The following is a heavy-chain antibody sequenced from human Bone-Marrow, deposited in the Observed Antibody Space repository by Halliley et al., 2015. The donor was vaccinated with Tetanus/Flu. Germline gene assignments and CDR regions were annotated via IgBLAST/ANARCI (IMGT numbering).Heavy chain of an antibody. D-gene: IGHD6-13*01. V-gene: IGHV5-51*01. J-gene: IGHJ4*02. Sequence: QLVQSGAEVKKPGESLRISCKGSGYSFTTYWIGWVRQVPGKGLELMGIIYPGDSDTRYSPSFQGQVIISADKSVNTAYLQWSTRKASDTAMYYCAALIAASHFTDYWGPGTLVTVSS. CDR2: IYPGDSDT. CDR3: AALIAASHFTDY. CDR1: GYSFTTYW.